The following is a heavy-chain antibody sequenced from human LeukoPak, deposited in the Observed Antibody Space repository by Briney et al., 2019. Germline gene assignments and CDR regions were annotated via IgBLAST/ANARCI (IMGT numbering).Heavy chain of an antibody. CDR2: INQRGSEI. V-gene: IGHV3-7*01. J-gene: IGHJ6*04. CDR1: GFTFRNHW. D-gene: IGHD3-10*02. CDR3: AELGITMIGGV. Sequence: PGGSLRLSCAASGFTFRNHWMTWVRQAPGKGLEWVANINQRGSEIYYLDSVRGRFTISRDNAKNSLYLQMNSLRAEDTAVYYCAELGITMIGGVWGRGTTVTISS.